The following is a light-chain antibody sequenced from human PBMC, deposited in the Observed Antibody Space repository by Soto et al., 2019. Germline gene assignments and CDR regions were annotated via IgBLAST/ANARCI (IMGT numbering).Light chain of an antibody. J-gene: IGKJ5*01. CDR1: QSVSSSY. Sequence: EIVLTQSPGTLSLSPGERATLSCRASQSVSSSYLAWYQQKPGQAPRLLIYGASSRATGIPDRFSGSGSGTDFTLTISGPQSEDSAVYFCQQYNNWPFSFGQGTRLEIK. V-gene: IGKV3-20*01. CDR3: QQYNNWPFS. CDR2: GAS.